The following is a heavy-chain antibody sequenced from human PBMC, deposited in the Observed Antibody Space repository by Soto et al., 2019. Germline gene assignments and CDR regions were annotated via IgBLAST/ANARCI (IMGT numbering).Heavy chain of an antibody. CDR2: ISYDGSNK. CDR1: GFTFSSYA. Sequence: GGSLRLSCAASGFTFSSYAMHWVRQAPGKGLEWVAVISYDGSNKYYADSVKGRFTISRDNSKNTLYLQMNSLRAEDTAVYYCARDRVYCSSTSCYIGRFDYWGQGTLVTVYS. CDR3: ARDRVYCSSTSCYIGRFDY. D-gene: IGHD2-2*02. J-gene: IGHJ4*02. V-gene: IGHV3-30-3*01.